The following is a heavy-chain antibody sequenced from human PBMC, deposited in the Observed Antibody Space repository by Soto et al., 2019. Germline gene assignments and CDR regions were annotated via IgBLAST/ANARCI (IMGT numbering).Heavy chain of an antibody. CDR2: IIPIFGTA. V-gene: IGHV1-69*13. CDR3: ARPMTYSYGSGSQYYSYGMES. Sequence: SVKVSCKASGGTFSSYAISWVRQAPGQGLEWMGGIIPIFGTANYAQKFQGRVTITADESTSTAYMELSSLRSEDTAVYYCARPMTYSYGSGSQYYSYGMESWAKGTPVPFPS. J-gene: IGHJ6*04. CDR1: GGTFSSYA. D-gene: IGHD3-10*01.